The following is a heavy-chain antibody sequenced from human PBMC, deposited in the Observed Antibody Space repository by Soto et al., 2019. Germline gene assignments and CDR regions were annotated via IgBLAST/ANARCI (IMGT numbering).Heavy chain of an antibody. V-gene: IGHV4-30-4*01. CDR1: GGSISSYY. J-gene: IGHJ4*02. Sequence: PSETLSLTCTVSGGSISSYYWSWIRQPPGKGLEWIGYIYYSGSTYYNPSLKSRVTISVDTSKNQFSLKLSSVTAADTAVYYCARGLYGGSEDWGQGTLVTVSS. CDR2: IYYSGST. D-gene: IGHD2-15*01. CDR3: ARGLYGGSED.